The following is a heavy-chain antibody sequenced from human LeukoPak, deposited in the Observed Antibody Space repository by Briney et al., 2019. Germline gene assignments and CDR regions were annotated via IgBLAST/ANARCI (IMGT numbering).Heavy chain of an antibody. D-gene: IGHD5-24*01. Sequence: GRSLRLSCAASGFTFSSYGMHWVRQAPGKGLEWVAVISYDGSNKYYADSVKGRFTISRDNSKNTLYLQMNSLRAEDTAVYYCAKDGGGYNSPFDYWGQGTLVTVSS. CDR1: GFTFSSYG. CDR3: AKDGGGYNSPFDY. J-gene: IGHJ4*02. CDR2: ISYDGSNK. V-gene: IGHV3-30*18.